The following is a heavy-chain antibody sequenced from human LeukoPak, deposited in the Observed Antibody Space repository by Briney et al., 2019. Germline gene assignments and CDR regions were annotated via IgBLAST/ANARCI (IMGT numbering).Heavy chain of an antibody. CDR3: ARDQNGCSTTTCYYYYGMDV. D-gene: IGHD2-2*01. CDR1: GFTFSSYA. V-gene: IGHV3-33*08. CDR2: IWFDGSNK. Sequence: PGGSLRLSCAASGFTFSSYAMHWVRQAPGKGLEWVAAIWFDGSNKYYADSVKGRFTISRDNSKNTLYLQMNSLRAEDTAVYVCARDQNGCSTTTCYYYYGMDVWGQGTMVTVSS. J-gene: IGHJ6*02.